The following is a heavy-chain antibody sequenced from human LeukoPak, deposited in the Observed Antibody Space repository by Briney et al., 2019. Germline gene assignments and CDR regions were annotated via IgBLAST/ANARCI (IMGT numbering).Heavy chain of an antibody. CDR2: INHSGST. J-gene: IGHJ6*04. CDR1: GGSFSGYY. Sequence: SETLSLTCAVYGGSFSGYYWSWIRQPPGKGLEWIGEINHSGSTNYNPSLKSRVTISVDTSKNQFSLKLSSVTAADTAVYYCAGGGDYRASGMDVWGKGTTVTVSS. CDR3: AGGGDYRASGMDV. V-gene: IGHV4-34*01. D-gene: IGHD5-12*01.